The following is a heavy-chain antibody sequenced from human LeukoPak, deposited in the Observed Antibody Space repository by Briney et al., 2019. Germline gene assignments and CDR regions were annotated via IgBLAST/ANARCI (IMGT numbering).Heavy chain of an antibody. CDR1: GGSISSYY. CDR2: IYTSGST. CDR3: ARINDYSNYAGWFDP. D-gene: IGHD4-11*01. J-gene: IGHJ5*02. Sequence: SETLSLTCTVSGGSISSYYWSWIRQPPGKGLEWIGYIYTSGSTNYNPSLKSRVTISVDTSKNQFSLKLSSVTAADTAVYYCARINDYSNYAGWFDPWGQGTLVTVPS. V-gene: IGHV4-4*09.